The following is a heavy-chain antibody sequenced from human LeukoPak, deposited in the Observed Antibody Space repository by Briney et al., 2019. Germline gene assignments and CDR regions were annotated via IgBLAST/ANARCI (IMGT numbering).Heavy chain of an antibody. CDR3: ARFGITVVRGGKYYFDY. Sequence: SETLSPTCTVSGGSICNYYWSWLRQPPGKGLEWIGHIYDSGATKYNPSLKSRITISVDTSKNQFSLMLSSVTAADTAVYYCARFGITVVRGGKYYFDYWGQGTLVTVSS. CDR2: IYDSGAT. CDR1: GGSICNYY. J-gene: IGHJ4*02. V-gene: IGHV4-59*08. D-gene: IGHD3-10*01.